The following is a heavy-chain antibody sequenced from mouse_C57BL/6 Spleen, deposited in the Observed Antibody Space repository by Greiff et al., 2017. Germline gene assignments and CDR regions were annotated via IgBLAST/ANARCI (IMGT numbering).Heavy chain of an antibody. CDR3: ARASVY. CDR2: ISYDGSN. J-gene: IGHJ2*01. CDR1: GYSITSGYY. V-gene: IGHV3-6*01. Sequence: EVKLMESGPGLVKPSQSLSLTCSVTGYSITSGYYWNWIRQFPGNKLEWMGYISYDGSNNYNPSLKNRISITRDTSKNQFFLKLNSVTTEDTATYYCARASVYWGQGTTLTVSS.